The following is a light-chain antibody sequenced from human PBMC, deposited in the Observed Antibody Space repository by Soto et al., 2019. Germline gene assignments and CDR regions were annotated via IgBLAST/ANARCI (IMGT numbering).Light chain of an antibody. V-gene: IGKV3-20*01. CDR2: GAS. CDR1: QSVSSN. Sequence: EIVMAQSASTLSVSAGGRATLSCRASQSVSSNLAWYQQKTGQAPRLIIHGASSRATGVPDRITGSGYGTDFNLSISRLETEDFAVYYCQQYGGSTRTFGQGTKVDIK. J-gene: IGKJ1*01. CDR3: QQYGGSTRT.